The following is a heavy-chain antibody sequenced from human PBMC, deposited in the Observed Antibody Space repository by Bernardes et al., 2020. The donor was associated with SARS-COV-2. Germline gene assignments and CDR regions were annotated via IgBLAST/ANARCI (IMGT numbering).Heavy chain of an antibody. J-gene: IGHJ6*02. Sequence: GGSLRLSCAASGFTFSSYGMHWVRQAPGKGLEWVAVIWYDGSNKYYADSVKGRFTISRDNSKNTLYLQMNSLRAEDTAVYYCARTGWWRAVAGRVDSNYYYGMDVWGQGTTVTVSS. CDR3: ARTGWWRAVAGRVDSNYYYGMDV. V-gene: IGHV3-33*01. D-gene: IGHD6-19*01. CDR1: GFTFSSYG. CDR2: IWYDGSNK.